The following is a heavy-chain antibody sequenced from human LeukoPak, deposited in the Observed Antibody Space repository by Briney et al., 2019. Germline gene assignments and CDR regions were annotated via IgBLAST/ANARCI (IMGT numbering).Heavy chain of an antibody. CDR1: GGSVSGSSYY. D-gene: IGHD2-21*01. Sequence: PAETLSLTCTVSGGSVSGSSYYWSWVRQPPGRGLEWIVFVYYTGTTSYNPSLKSRFTISMDTSEKQFSRKLSSVTAADTAVYFCARGDCGSATCRKFDSWGQGTQVTVSS. J-gene: IGHJ4*02. V-gene: IGHV4-61*01. CDR2: VYYTGTT. CDR3: ARGDCGSATCRKFDS.